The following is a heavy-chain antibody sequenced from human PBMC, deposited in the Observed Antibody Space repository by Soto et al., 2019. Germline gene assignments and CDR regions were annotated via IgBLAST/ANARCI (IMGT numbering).Heavy chain of an antibody. Sequence: QVQLVQSGAEVKKPGFSVKVSCKASKDRFRDYAINWVRKAPGQGLEWVGGIISGFGATNCAQKFQGRVTITADESTATAYIELSIVSSDDTAVYYCAWGGQRFDYGDYNDYFDYYGLDVWGQGTTVSVS. CDR1: KDRFRDYA. CDR2: IISGFGAT. CDR3: AWGGQRFDYGDYNDYFDYYGLDV. D-gene: IGHD4-17*01. V-gene: IGHV1-69*12. J-gene: IGHJ6*02.